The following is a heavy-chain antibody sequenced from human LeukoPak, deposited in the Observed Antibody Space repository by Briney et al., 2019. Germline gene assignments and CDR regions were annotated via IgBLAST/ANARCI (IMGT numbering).Heavy chain of an antibody. Sequence: SETLSLTCTVSGGSISSYYWSWIRQPAWKGLEWIGYIYYSGSTNYNPSLKSRVTISVDTSKNQFSLRLSSVTAADTAVYYCARLRGAFDYWGQGTLVTVSS. CDR1: GGSISSYY. J-gene: IGHJ4*02. CDR3: ARLRGAFDY. CDR2: IYYSGST. D-gene: IGHD3-16*01. V-gene: IGHV4-59*01.